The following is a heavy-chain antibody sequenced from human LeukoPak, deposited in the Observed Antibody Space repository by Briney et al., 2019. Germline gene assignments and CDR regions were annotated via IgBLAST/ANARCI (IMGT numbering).Heavy chain of an antibody. V-gene: IGHV4-34*01. D-gene: IGHD3-16*02. CDR2: INHSGST. CDR1: GGSFSGYY. J-gene: IGHJ4*02. CDR3: AVDYDYVWGGYRSLDY. Sequence: SETLSLTCAVYGGSFSGYYWSWIRQPPGKGLEWIGEINHSGSTNYNPSLKSRVIISVDTSKNQFSLKLSSVTAADTAVYYCAVDYDYVWGGYRSLDYWGQGTLVTVSS.